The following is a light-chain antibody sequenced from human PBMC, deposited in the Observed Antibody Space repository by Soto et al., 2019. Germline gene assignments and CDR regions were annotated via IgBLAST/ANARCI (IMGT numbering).Light chain of an antibody. V-gene: IGLV1-47*02. J-gene: IGLJ1*01. Sequence: QSVLTQPPSASGTPGQRVTISCSGSSSNIGSNYVYWYQQLPGTAPKLLIYSNNQRPSGVPDRFSGSKSSTSASLAISGLRSEDEADYYCAAWDDSLSGSYVFGTGTKLTVL. CDR1: SSNIGSNY. CDR2: SNN. CDR3: AAWDDSLSGSYV.